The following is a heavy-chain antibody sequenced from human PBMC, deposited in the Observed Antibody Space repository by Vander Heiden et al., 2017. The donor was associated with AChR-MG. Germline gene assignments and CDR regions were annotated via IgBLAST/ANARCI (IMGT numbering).Heavy chain of an antibody. CDR2: IFSNDEK. Sequence: QVTLKESGPVLVKPTETLTLTCTVSGFPLSNARMGVSWIRQPPGKALEWLANIFSNDEKSYSTSLKSRLTISKDTSKSQVVLTMTNMDPVDTATYYCARSQMVRGVITYFDYWGQGTLVTVSS. CDR1: GFPLSNARMG. J-gene: IGHJ4*02. CDR3: ARSQMVRGVITYFDY. V-gene: IGHV2-26*01. D-gene: IGHD3-10*01.